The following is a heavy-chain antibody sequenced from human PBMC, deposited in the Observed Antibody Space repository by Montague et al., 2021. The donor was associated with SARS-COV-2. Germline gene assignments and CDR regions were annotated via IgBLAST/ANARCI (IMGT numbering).Heavy chain of an antibody. CDR3: ARDGSLVRGGYFNYDMDV. Sequence: SLRLSCAASGFNFRTYGMHWVRQAPGKGLEWVAVIWYDGSNKDYADSVKGRFTISRDNFQNTLYLLMSNLRAEDTAVYYCARDGSLVRGGYFNYDMDVWGQGTTVTVS. D-gene: IGHD3-10*01. CDR2: IWYDGSNK. V-gene: IGHV3-33*01. CDR1: GFNFRTYG. J-gene: IGHJ6*02.